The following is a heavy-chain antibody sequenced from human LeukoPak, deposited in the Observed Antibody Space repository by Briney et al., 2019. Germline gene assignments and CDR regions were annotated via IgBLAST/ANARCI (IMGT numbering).Heavy chain of an antibody. V-gene: IGHV4-38-2*02. Sequence: SETLSLTCTVSGYSISSGYYWGWIRQPPVKGLEWIGSIYHSGSTYYNPSLKSRVTISVDTSKNQFSLKLSSVTAADTAVYFCARGGPPGYYYDYYMDVWGKGTTVTISS. J-gene: IGHJ6*03. CDR2: IYHSGST. CDR3: ARGGPPGYYYDYYMDV. CDR1: GYSISSGYY.